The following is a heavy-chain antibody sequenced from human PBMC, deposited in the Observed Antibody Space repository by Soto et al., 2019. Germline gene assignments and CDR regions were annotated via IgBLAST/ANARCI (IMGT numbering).Heavy chain of an antibody. V-gene: IGHV3-30-3*01. J-gene: IGHJ3*02. CDR3: ARATSGWYKDAFDN. D-gene: IGHD6-19*01. CDR1: GFTFSSYA. Sequence: QVQLVESGGGVVQPGRSLRLSCAASGFTFSSYAMHWVRQAPGKGLEWVAVISYDGSNKYYADSVKGRFTISRDNSKNTLYLQMNSLRPEDTAVYYCARATSGWYKDAFDNWGQGTMVTVSS. CDR2: ISYDGSNK.